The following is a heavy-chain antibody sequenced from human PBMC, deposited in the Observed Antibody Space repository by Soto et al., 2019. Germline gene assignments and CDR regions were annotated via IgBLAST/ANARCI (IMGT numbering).Heavy chain of an antibody. V-gene: IGHV3-30*18. D-gene: IGHD3-3*01. CDR3: AKWYDFWSGSLDY. Sequence: QVQLVESGGGVVQPGRSLRLSCAASGFTFSSYGMHWVRQAPGKGLEWVAVISYDGSNKYYADSVKGRFTISRDNSKNTLYRQMNSLRAEDTAVYYCAKWYDFWSGSLDYWGQGTLVTVSS. CDR2: ISYDGSNK. CDR1: GFTFSSYG. J-gene: IGHJ4*02.